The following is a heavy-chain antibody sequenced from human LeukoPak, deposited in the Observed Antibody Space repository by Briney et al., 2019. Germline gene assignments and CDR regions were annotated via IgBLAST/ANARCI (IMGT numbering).Heavy chain of an antibody. V-gene: IGHV3-21*01. CDR3: ARGFTGLLQPTTNWFDP. Sequence: GGSLRLSCAASGFTFSSYSMNWVRQAPGKGLEWVSSISSSSSYIYYADSVKGRFTISRDNAKNSLYLQMNSLRAEDTAVYYCARGFTGLLQPTTNWFDPWGQGTLVTVSS. CDR2: ISSSSSYI. J-gene: IGHJ5*02. CDR1: GFTFSSYS. D-gene: IGHD1-26*01.